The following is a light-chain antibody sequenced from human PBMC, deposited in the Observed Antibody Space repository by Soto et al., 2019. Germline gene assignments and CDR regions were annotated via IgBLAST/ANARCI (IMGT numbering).Light chain of an antibody. J-gene: IGLJ2*01. Sequence: SYELTQPPSVSVSPGQTARISCSGDKLGEKFACWYQQRPGQSPVVVIYEDKKRPLAIPEGFSGSNSGNTATLTISGTEAMDEADYYCQTWDNNTVVLGGGTKLTVL. V-gene: IGLV3-1*01. CDR2: EDK. CDR3: QTWDNNTVV. CDR1: KLGEKF.